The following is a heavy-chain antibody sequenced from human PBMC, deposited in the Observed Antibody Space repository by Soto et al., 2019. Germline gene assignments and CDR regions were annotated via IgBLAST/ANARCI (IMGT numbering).Heavy chain of an antibody. CDR3: ARDRGVVPAAISTYGWGAGNGFDP. CDR1: GFTFSSYA. Sequence: GGSLRLSCAASGFTFSSYAMHWVRQAPGKGLEWVAVISYDGSNKNCADSVKGRFTISRDNSKNTLYLQMNSLRAEDTAVYYCARDRGVVPAAISTYGWGAGNGFDPWGQGTLVTVSS. CDR2: ISYDGSNK. J-gene: IGHJ5*02. V-gene: IGHV3-30-3*01. D-gene: IGHD2-2*01.